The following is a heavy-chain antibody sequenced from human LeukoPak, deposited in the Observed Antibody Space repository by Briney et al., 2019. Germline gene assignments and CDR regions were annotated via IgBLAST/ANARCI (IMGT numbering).Heavy chain of an antibody. J-gene: IGHJ4*02. V-gene: IGHV3-21*01. CDR1: GLTFSSYS. CDR3: ASMLLGGSGWYDY. D-gene: IGHD6-19*01. CDR2: ISSSSSYI. Sequence: PGGSLRLSCAASGLTFSSYSMNWVRQAPGKGLEWVSSISSSSSYIYYADSVKGRFTISRDSAKNSLYLQMNSLRAEDTAVYYCASMLLGGSGWYDYWGQGTLVTVSS.